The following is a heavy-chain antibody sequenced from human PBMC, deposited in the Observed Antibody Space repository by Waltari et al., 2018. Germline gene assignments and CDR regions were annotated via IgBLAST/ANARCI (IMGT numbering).Heavy chain of an antibody. D-gene: IGHD4-17*01. CDR3: ATAKTTRYYYYYGMDV. Sequence: QVQLVQSGAEVKKPGASVKVSCKVSGNTLTELAMHLVRQAPGKGLEGMGGFDPEDGETIDAQKFQGRVTMTEDTSTDTAYMELSSLRSEDTAVYYCATAKTTRYYYYYGMDVWGKGTTVTVSS. CDR1: GNTLTELA. J-gene: IGHJ6*04. CDR2: FDPEDGET. V-gene: IGHV1-24*01.